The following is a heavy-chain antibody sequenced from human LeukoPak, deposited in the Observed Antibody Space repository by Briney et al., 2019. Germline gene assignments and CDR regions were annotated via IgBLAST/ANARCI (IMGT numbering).Heavy chain of an antibody. Sequence: GGSLRLPCAACGFTFSSYTMSCVRQAPGKGLEWVSAFGGIGVGTYYADSVKGRFTISRDDSKNTLYLQMNSLRAEDTAVYYCAKPRIIGLGWAQFDYWGQGSLVTVSS. V-gene: IGHV3-23*01. CDR1: GFTFSSYT. CDR3: AKPRIIGLGWAQFDY. J-gene: IGHJ4*02. CDR2: FGGIGVGT. D-gene: IGHD2-15*01.